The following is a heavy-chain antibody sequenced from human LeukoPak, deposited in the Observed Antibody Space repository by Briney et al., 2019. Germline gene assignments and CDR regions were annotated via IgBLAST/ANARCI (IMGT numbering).Heavy chain of an antibody. D-gene: IGHD3-22*01. CDR2: ISGSGKVI. J-gene: IGHJ4*02. V-gene: IGHV3-48*02. Sequence: GGSLRLSCAASGFTFSTYSMNWVRQAPGKGLEWISYISGSGKVIYYADSVRGRFTISRDNAENLLYLQMNSLRDEDTAVYFCARDFDTSGYTFDFWGQGALVTVSS. CDR3: ARDFDTSGYTFDF. CDR1: GFTFSTYS.